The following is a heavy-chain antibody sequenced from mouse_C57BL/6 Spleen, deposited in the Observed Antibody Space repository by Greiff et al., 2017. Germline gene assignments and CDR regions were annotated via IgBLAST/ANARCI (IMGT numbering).Heavy chain of an antibody. CDR3: ASSPIYYDGSSPDYYAMDY. CDR1: GYAFTNYL. J-gene: IGHJ4*01. CDR2: INHGSGGT. V-gene: IGHV1-54*01. Sequence: QVQLQQSGAELVRPGTSVQVSCKASGYAFTNYLLEWVTQRPGQGLEWIGVINHGSGGTNYNEKFKGKATLTADKSSSTADMQRSSLTSEDSAVYFCASSPIYYDGSSPDYYAMDYWGQGTSVTVSS. D-gene: IGHD1-1*01.